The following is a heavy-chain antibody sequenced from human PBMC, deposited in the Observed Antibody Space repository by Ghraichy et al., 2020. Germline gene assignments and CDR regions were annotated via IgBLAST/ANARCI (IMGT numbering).Heavy chain of an antibody. D-gene: IGHD2-21*01. Sequence: GGSLRLSCAASGFPFSGYAMSWVRQAPGKGLEWVSGISASGSKTYYVDSVKGRFTISRDNSENTLSLQMNSLRGEDTAVYYCGKGRNGDFVGVFDFWGQGTMVTVSS. J-gene: IGHJ3*01. V-gene: IGHV3-23*01. CDR3: GKGRNGDFVGVFDF. CDR2: ISASGSKT. CDR1: GFPFSGYA.